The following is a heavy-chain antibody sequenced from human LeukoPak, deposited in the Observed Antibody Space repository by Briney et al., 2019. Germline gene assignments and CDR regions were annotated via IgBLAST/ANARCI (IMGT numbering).Heavy chain of an antibody. CDR1: GGSISNYY. J-gene: IGHJ4*02. CDR3: AKSFSGTYPGLDH. Sequence: SETLSLTCNVSGGSISNYYWSWIRQPPGKGLEWIGYIYYSGSTNYSPFFKSRVTISIDTSKNQFSLKLSSVTAADTAVYYCAKSFSGTYPGLDHWGQGTLVAVSS. D-gene: IGHD3-10*01. V-gene: IGHV4-59*08. CDR2: IYYSGST.